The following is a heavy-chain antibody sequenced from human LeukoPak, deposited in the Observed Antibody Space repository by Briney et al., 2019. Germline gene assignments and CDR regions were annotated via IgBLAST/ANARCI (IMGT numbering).Heavy chain of an antibody. V-gene: IGHV1-2*02. CDR1: GYTFTSYG. Sequence: GASVKVSCKASGYTFTSYGISWVRQAPGQGLEWMGWINPNSGGTNYAQKFQGRVTMTRDTSISTAYMELSRLRSDDTAVYYCAREGSSAPGIDYWGQGTLVTVSS. CDR2: INPNSGGT. D-gene: IGHD6-19*01. J-gene: IGHJ4*02. CDR3: AREGSSAPGIDY.